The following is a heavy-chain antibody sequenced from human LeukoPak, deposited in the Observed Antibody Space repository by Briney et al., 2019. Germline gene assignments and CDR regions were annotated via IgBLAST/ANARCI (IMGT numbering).Heavy chain of an antibody. J-gene: IGHJ6*01. Sequence: PGGSVSFSCSASGFTECTMYMSRVGQAPGKGLEWVSIIYSGGSTDYPDSVKGRFTISRDNSKKTLYLQMNSLRAENTAVYYCARSDGGSIYGLEIWG. CDR3: ARSDGGSIYGLEI. CDR2: IYSGGST. D-gene: IGHD2-15*01. V-gene: IGHV3-53*01. CDR1: GFTECTMY.